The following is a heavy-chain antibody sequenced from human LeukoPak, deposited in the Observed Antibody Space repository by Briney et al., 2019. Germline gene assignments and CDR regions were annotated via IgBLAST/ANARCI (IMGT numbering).Heavy chain of an antibody. CDR3: ARGGLEHPDY. J-gene: IGHJ4*02. V-gene: IGHV1-8*03. D-gene: IGHD1/OR15-1a*01. CDR2: MNPNSGNT. CDR1: GYTFTGYY. Sequence: GASVKVSCKASGYTFTGYYMHWVRQAPGQGLEWMGWMNPNSGNTGYAQKFQGRVTITRNTSISTAYMELSSLRSEDTAVYYCARGGLEHPDYWGQGTLVTVSS.